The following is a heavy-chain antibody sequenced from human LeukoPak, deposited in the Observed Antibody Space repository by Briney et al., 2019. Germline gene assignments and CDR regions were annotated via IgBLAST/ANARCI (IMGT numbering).Heavy chain of an antibody. D-gene: IGHD1-14*01. CDR2: MWYDGTNR. CDR3: TRSDLTHGPFDY. J-gene: IGHJ4*02. V-gene: IGHV3-33*01. CDR1: GFTLSTYG. Sequence: PGRSLRLSCVASGFTLSTYGMHWVRQAPGRGLEWVAAMWYDGTNRDYADSVEGRFTISRDISKHTLYLQMNSLRPEDTAVYYCTRSDLTHGPFDYWGQGALVTVSS.